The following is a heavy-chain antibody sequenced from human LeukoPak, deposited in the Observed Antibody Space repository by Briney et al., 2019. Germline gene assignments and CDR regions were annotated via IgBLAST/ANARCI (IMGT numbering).Heavy chain of an antibody. J-gene: IGHJ4*03. D-gene: IGHD1-1*01. CDR2: INHSGDT. CDR3: ARGPTISETGYFDY. Sequence: SETLSLTCAVYGGSFSGYYWSWIRQSPGRGLEWIGEINHSGDTNYNSSVKSRVTISVDTSKNQLSLKVRSLTAADTAVYYCARGPTISETGYFDYWGQGTLVTVSS. CDR1: GGSFSGYY. V-gene: IGHV4-34*01.